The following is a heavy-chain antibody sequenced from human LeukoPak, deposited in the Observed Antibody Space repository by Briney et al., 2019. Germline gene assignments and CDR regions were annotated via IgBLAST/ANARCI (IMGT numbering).Heavy chain of an antibody. Sequence: GGSLRLSCAASGFTFSSYEMNWVRQAPGKGLEWVSYISSSGSTIYYADSVKGRFTISRDNAKNPLYLQMNSLRAEDTAVYYCAGALYYDILTGYSPSSPFDYWGQGTLVTVSS. J-gene: IGHJ4*02. CDR1: GFTFSSYE. D-gene: IGHD3-9*01. CDR3: AGALYYDILTGYSPSSPFDY. V-gene: IGHV3-48*03. CDR2: ISSSGSTI.